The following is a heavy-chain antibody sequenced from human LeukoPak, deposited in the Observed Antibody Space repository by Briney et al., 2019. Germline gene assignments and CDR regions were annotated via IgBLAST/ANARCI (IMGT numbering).Heavy chain of an antibody. D-gene: IGHD2-15*01. CDR3: AKFGGMCDSMVVAATRRFDY. Sequence: PSETLSLTCTVSGGSISSYYWSWIRQPAGKGLEWIGRIYTSGSTNYNPSLKSRVTMSVHTSKNQFSLRLSSVTAADTAVYYCAKFGGMCDSMVVAATRRFDYWGQGTLVTVSS. J-gene: IGHJ4*02. CDR2: IYTSGST. V-gene: IGHV4-4*07. CDR1: GGSISSYY.